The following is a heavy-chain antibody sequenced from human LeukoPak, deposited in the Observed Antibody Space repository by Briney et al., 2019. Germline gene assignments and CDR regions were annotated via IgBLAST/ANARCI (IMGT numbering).Heavy chain of an antibody. J-gene: IGHJ3*02. CDR1: GGSISSYY. V-gene: IGHV4-59*08. D-gene: IGHD6-19*01. CDR3: ARPYSSGWYGAFDI. CDR2: FYYSGNT. Sequence: SETLSLTCTVSGGSISSYYWSWIRQPPGKGLEWIAYFYYSGNTKYSPSLKSRVTISVDTSKNQISLKLSSVTAADTAVYYCARPYSSGWYGAFDIWGQGTTVTVSS.